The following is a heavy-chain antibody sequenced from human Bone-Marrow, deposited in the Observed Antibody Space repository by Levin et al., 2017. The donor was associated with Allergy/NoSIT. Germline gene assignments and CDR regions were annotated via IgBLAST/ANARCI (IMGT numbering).Heavy chain of an antibody. Sequence: ASVKVSCKASGYTFTGYYIHWVRQAPGQGLEWMGWINPGSGDTNYAQQFHGRVTMTRDTSIDTAYIEVNRLKFDDSAVYFCARMLTGVWEWFDPWGQGTLVTVS. CDR1: GYTFTGYY. J-gene: IGHJ5*02. D-gene: IGHD1-20*01. CDR3: ARMLTGVWEWFDP. V-gene: IGHV1-2*02. CDR2: INPGSGDT.